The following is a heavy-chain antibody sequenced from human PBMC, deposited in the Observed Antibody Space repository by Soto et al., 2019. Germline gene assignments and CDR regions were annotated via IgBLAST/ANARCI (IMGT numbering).Heavy chain of an antibody. Sequence: LRLSCAASGFTFSTYPMSWVRQAPWKGLEWVSGISGSGISTYYTDSVKGRFTISRDNSKNTVFLQMNSLRDEDTAVYYCVKPPVITASYYYYDMDVWGQGTTVTVSS. CDR1: GFTFSTYP. CDR2: ISGSGIST. D-gene: IGHD4-4*01. V-gene: IGHV3-23*01. J-gene: IGHJ6*02. CDR3: VKPPVITASYYYYDMDV.